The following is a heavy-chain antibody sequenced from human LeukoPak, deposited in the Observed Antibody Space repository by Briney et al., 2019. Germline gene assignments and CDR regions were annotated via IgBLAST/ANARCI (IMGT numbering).Heavy chain of an antibody. CDR3: ARTYYYDSSGYYNHPLAEYFQH. Sequence: GSLRLSCAASGFTFSSYSMNWVRQAPGKGLEWVSYISSSSSTIYYADSVKGRFTISRDNAKNSLYLQMNSLRAEDTAVYYCARTYYYDSSGYYNHPLAEYFQHWGQGTLVTVSS. D-gene: IGHD3-22*01. J-gene: IGHJ1*01. CDR2: ISSSSSTI. V-gene: IGHV3-48*01. CDR1: GFTFSSYS.